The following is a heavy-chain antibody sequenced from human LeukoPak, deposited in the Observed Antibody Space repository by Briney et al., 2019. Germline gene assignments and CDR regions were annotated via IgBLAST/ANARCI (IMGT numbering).Heavy chain of an antibody. J-gene: IGHJ4*02. CDR3: ARLGDWGDLDY. CDR1: GYNSTNSW. V-gene: IGHV5-51*01. Sequence: GESLKISCKVSGYNSTNSWIAWVRQMPGKGLEWMGIIYPGDSDTTYSPSFQGQVTISADKSLTTASLQWSSLKASDTAIYYCARLGDWGDLDYWGQGTLVTVSS. CDR2: IYPGDSDT. D-gene: IGHD3/OR15-3a*01.